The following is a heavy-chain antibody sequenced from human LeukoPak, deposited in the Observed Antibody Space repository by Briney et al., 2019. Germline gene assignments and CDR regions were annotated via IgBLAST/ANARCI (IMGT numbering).Heavy chain of an antibody. CDR1: GYSFTSYW. D-gene: IGHD5-18*01. CDR3: ARLGKSAMVIHY. V-gene: IGHV5-10-1*01. CDR2: IDPSGSYT. J-gene: IGHJ4*02. Sequence: GESLKISCKGSGYSFTSYWISWVRQMPGKGLEWMGRIDPSGSYTNYSPSFQGHVTISADKSISTAYLQWSSLKASDTAMYYCARLGKSAMVIHYWGQGTLVTVSS.